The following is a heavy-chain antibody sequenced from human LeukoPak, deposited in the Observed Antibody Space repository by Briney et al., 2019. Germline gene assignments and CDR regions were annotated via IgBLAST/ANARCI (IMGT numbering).Heavy chain of an antibody. V-gene: IGHV4-34*01. Sequence: PSETLSLTCAVYGGSFSGYYWSWIRQPPGKGLEWIGEINHSGSTNYNPSLKSRVTISVDTSKNQFSLKLSSVTAADTAVYYCARARVGATRIRFFDYWGQGTLVTVSS. CDR1: GGSFSGYY. CDR2: INHSGST. CDR3: ARARVGATRIRFFDY. J-gene: IGHJ4*02. D-gene: IGHD1-26*01.